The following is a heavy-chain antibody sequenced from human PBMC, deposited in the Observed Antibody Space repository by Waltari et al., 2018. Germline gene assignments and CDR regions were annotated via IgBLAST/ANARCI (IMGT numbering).Heavy chain of an antibody. D-gene: IGHD6-19*01. CDR1: GGSISSSSYY. CDR3: ASSYSSGWYSTFDY. CDR2: IYYSGRT. V-gene: IGHV4-39*01. J-gene: IGHJ4*02. Sequence: QLQLQASGPGLVKPSETLSLTCTVSGGSISSSSYYWGWIRQPPRKGLEWIGSIYYSGRTYYNPSLKRRVTISVDTSKTQFSLKLSSVTAADTAVYYCASSYSSGWYSTFDYWGQGTLVTVSS.